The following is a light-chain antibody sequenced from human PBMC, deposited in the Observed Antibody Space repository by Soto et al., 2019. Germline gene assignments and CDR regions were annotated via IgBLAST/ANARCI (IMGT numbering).Light chain of an antibody. CDR3: QQYGSSPPYT. CDR2: GAS. CDR1: QSVSSTY. Sequence: EIVLTQSTGTLSLSPGERATLSCRASQSVSSTYLAWYQQKPGQAPRLILYGASSRATGIPDRFSGSGSGTDFTLTISRLEPEDFAVYYCQQYGSSPPYTFGQGTKLEIK. J-gene: IGKJ2*01. V-gene: IGKV3-20*01.